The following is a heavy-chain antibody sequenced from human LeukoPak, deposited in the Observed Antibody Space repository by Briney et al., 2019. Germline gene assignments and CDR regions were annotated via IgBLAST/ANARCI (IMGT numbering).Heavy chain of an antibody. J-gene: IGHJ3*02. D-gene: IGHD3-22*01. V-gene: IGHV4-38-2*02. CDR2: IYHSGTT. CDR3: ARANYYDSSGYSRGASDI. CDR1: GYSISSGYS. Sequence: NPSETLSLTCTVSGYSISSGYSWGWIRLPPGRGLEWIGTIYHSGTTYYNPSLKSRVTISLDTSKNQFSLKLSSVTAADTAVYYCARANYYDSSGYSRGASDIWGQGTMVTVSS.